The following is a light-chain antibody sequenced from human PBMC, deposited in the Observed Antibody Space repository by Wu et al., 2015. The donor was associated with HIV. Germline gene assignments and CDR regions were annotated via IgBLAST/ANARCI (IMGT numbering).Light chain of an antibody. CDR1: QGISNF. Sequence: DIQMTQSPSSLSASVGDRVTITCRASQGISNFLAWYQQKPGKPPKVLIYAASTLQSGVPSRFSGSGSATDFTLTISSLQSEDVAVYYCHQYNKWVFGPGTKVEIK. J-gene: IGKJ3*01. CDR3: HQYNKWV. V-gene: IGKV1-27*01. CDR2: AAS.